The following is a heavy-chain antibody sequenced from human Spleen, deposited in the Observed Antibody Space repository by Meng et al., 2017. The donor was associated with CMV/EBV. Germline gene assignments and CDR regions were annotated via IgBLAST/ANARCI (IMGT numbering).Heavy chain of an antibody. CDR3: ARGNDSSGYYFYWYYYYGMDV. J-gene: IGHJ6*02. CDR1: GFTVSSNY. D-gene: IGHD3-22*01. Sequence: GESLKISCAASGFTVSSNYMSWVRQAPGKGLEWVSVIYSGGSTYYADSVKGRFTISRDNAKNSLYLQMNSLRAEDTAVYYCARGNDSSGYYFYWYYYYGMDVWGQGATVTVSS. CDR2: IYSGGST. V-gene: IGHV3-53*03.